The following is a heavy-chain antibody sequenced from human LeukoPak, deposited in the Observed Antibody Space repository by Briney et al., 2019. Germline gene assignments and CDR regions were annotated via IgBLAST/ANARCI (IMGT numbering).Heavy chain of an antibody. Sequence: GGSLRLSCAASGFTFSSYSMSWVRQAPGKGLEWVSSISSSSSYIYYADSVKGRFTISRDNAKNSLYLQMNSLRAEDTAVYYCARGGRYGDYSFDYWGQGALVTVSS. V-gene: IGHV3-21*01. CDR1: GFTFSSYS. CDR3: ARGGRYGDYSFDY. CDR2: ISSSSSYI. J-gene: IGHJ4*02. D-gene: IGHD4-17*01.